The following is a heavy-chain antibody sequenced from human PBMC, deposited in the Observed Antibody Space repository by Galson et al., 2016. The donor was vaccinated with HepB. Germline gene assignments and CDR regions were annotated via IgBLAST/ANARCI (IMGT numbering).Heavy chain of an antibody. J-gene: IGHJ2*01. CDR3: TRGSVNSFHFDL. CDR2: NIPISAIP. V-gene: IGHV1-69*13. CDR1: GGNFGNNG. D-gene: IGHD1-1*01. Sequence: SVKVSCKASGGNFGNNGITWVRQAPGQGREWVGGNIPISAIPDHAQKLQGRATIAADESTTTAYMEIYRLSSEDPAIYYCTRGSVNSFHFDLWGRGTLVSVSS.